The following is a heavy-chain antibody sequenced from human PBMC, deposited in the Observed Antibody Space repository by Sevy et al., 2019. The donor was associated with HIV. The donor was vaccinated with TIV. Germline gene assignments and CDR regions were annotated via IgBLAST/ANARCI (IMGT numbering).Heavy chain of an antibody. J-gene: IGHJ4*02. CDR3: AGENAWGRGYS. Sequence: SETLSLTCTVSGGSITSLYWNWIRQPPGKGLEWIANIYYNGNINYNPSLKSRVTLSLDTSNNQFSLRLSSVTAADTAMYYCAGENAWGRGYSWGQGTLVTVSS. CDR2: IYYNGNI. V-gene: IGHV4-59*08. D-gene: IGHD1-26*01. CDR1: GGSITSLY.